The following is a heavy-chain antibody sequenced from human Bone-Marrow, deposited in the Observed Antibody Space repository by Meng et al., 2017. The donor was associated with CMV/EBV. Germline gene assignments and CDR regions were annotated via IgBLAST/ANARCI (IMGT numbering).Heavy chain of an antibody. V-gene: IGHV3-74*01. D-gene: IGHD2-2*01. CDR3: ARGGTAVPAVPGRY. CDR2: IHSDGSTT. Sequence: SDFPFINYWIHWVPQAPGKGLVCVSRIHSDGSTTSYADSVQGRFTISRDNAKNTLYLQMNRLRAEDTAVYYCARGGTAVPAVPGRYWGQGTLVTVSS. J-gene: IGHJ4*02. CDR1: DFPFINYW.